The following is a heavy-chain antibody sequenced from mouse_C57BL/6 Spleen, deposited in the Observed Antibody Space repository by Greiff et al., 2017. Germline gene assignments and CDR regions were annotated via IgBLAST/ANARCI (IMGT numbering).Heavy chain of an antibody. Sequence: VQLQQSGPELVKPGASVKISCKASGYTFTDYYMNWVKQSHGKSLEWIGDINPNNGGTSYNQKFKGKATLTVDKSSSTAYMELRSLTSEDSAVYYCARSSMMVSFDYWGQGTTLTVSS. J-gene: IGHJ2*01. D-gene: IGHD2-3*01. CDR2: INPNNGGT. V-gene: IGHV1-26*01. CDR3: ARSSMMVSFDY. CDR1: GYTFTDYY.